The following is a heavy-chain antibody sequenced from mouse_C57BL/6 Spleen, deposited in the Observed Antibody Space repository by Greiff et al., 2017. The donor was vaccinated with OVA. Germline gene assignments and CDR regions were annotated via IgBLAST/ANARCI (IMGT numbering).Heavy chain of an antibody. CDR1: GYTFTSYW. CDR2: IYPSDSES. D-gene: IGHD2-2*01. CDR3: ARRAYGYAFAY. J-gene: IGHJ3*01. Sequence: QVQLQQPGAELVRPGSSVKLSCKASGYTFTSYWMDWVKQRPGQGLEWIGNIYPSDSESHYNQKFKDKATLTVDKSSSTAYMQLSSLTSEDSAVYYCARRAYGYAFAYWGQGTLVTVSA. V-gene: IGHV1-61*01.